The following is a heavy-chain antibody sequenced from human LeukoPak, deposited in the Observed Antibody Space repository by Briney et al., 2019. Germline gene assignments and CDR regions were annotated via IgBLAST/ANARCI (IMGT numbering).Heavy chain of an antibody. V-gene: IGHV3-30*02. CDR1: GTDFNKLG. Sequence: GGSLRLSCEVSGTDFNKLGMHWVRQPPGKGLEWLAFIKYDGSKTEYEESVKGRFSVSRDNSKNTLYLDMNSLRIEDTAVYYCVKDTIFTVDPFDYWGQGTLVSVSS. CDR3: VKDTIFTVDPFDY. CDR2: IKYDGSKT. D-gene: IGHD3-3*01. J-gene: IGHJ4*02.